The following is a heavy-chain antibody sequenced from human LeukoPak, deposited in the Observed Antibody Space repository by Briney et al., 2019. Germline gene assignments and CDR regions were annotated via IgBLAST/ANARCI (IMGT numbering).Heavy chain of an antibody. CDR2: INPNSGGT. CDR3: ARADYDFWSGYYRGDWFDP. J-gene: IGHJ5*02. D-gene: IGHD3-3*01. Sequence: ASVKVSCKASGYTFTGYYMHWVRQAPGQGLEWMGWINPNSGGTNYAQKFQGRVTMTRDTSISTAYMELSRLRSDDTAVYYCARADYDFWSGYYRGDWFDPWGQGTLVTVSS. V-gene: IGHV1-2*02. CDR1: GYTFTGYY.